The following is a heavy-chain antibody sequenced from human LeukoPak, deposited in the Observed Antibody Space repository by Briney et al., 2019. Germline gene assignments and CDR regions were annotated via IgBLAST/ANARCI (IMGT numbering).Heavy chain of an antibody. D-gene: IGHD3-22*01. Sequence: GGSLRLSCAASGFTFSSYAMHWVRQAPRKGLERVAVISYDGSNKYYADSVKGGFTISRDNSKNTLYLQMNSLRAEDTAVYYCARDQYYYDSSGAFDIWGQGTMVTVSS. V-gene: IGHV3-30-3*01. CDR1: GFTFSSYA. CDR2: ISYDGSNK. J-gene: IGHJ3*02. CDR3: ARDQYYYDSSGAFDI.